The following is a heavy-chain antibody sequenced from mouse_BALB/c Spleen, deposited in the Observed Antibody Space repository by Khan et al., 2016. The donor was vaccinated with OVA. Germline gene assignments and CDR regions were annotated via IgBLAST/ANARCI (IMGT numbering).Heavy chain of an antibody. V-gene: IGHV3-2*02. J-gene: IGHJ4*01. Sequence: EVQLQESGPGLVKPSQSLSLTCTVTGYSITSDYVRDWIRQPPGNQLERMGLISYGGSTSYNPPLKSRISITPDSSNNQFFLQMNSVTTEDTATYYCAGKYYYGDAVDYWGQGTTVTVSS. CDR1: GYSITSDYV. CDR2: ISYGGST. CDR3: AGKYYYGDAVDY. D-gene: IGHD1-1*01.